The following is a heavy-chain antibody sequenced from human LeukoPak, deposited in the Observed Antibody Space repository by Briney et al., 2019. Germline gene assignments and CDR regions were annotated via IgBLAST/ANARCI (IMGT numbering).Heavy chain of an antibody. CDR2: IYYSGST. J-gene: IGHJ6*02. Sequence: SETLSLTCTVSGGSISGYYWSWIRQPPGKGLEWIGCIYYSGSTNYNPSLKSRVSISLATSKNQFSLTLSSVTAADTAVYYCARSRYYDILTGYRPDYYYYGMDVWGQGTTVTVSS. CDR3: ARSRYYDILTGYRPDYYYYGMDV. D-gene: IGHD3-9*01. V-gene: IGHV4-59*01. CDR1: GGSISGYY.